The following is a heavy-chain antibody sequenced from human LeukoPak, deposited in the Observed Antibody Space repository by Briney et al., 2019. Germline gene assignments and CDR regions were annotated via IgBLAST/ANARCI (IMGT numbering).Heavy chain of an antibody. J-gene: IGHJ4*02. D-gene: IGHD2-15*01. CDR2: IGTAGDT. V-gene: IGHV3-13*01. Sequence: PGGSLRLSCAASGFTFSSYDMHWVRQATGKGLEWVSAIGTAGDTYYPGSVKGRFTISRENAKNSLYLQMNSLRAGDTAVYYCARGKGPCSGGSCRNLLLDYWGQGTLVTVSS. CDR3: ARGKGPCSGGSCRNLLLDY. CDR1: GFTFSSYD.